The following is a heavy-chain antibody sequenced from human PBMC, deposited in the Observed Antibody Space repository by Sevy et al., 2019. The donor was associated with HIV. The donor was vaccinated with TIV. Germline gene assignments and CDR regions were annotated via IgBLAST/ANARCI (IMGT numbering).Heavy chain of an antibody. Sequence: SETLSLTCAVSGGSISSGGYCWSWIRQPPGKGLEWIGYIYHSGSTYYNPSLKSRVTISVDRSKNQFSLKLSSVTAADTAVYYCARGRYCSGGSCSLGAFDIWGQGTMVTVSS. D-gene: IGHD2-15*01. CDR2: IYHSGST. V-gene: IGHV4-30-2*01. J-gene: IGHJ3*02. CDR1: GGSISSGGYC. CDR3: ARGRYCSGGSCSLGAFDI.